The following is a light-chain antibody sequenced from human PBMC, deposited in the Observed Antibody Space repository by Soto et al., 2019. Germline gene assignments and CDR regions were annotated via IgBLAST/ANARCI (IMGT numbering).Light chain of an antibody. V-gene: IGLV1-40*01. CDR3: QSYDSSLSGWV. J-gene: IGLJ3*02. CDR1: SSNFGAGYD. Sequence: QSALTQPPSVSGDPGQRVTISCTGSSSNFGAGYDVHWYQQLPGTAPKLLIYGNSNRPSGVPDRFSGSKSGTSASLAITGLQAEDEADYYCQSYDSSLSGWVFGGGTKVTVL. CDR2: GNS.